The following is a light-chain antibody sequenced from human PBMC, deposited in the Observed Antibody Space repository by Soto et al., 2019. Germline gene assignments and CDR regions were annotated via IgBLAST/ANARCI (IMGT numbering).Light chain of an antibody. CDR2: LTS. CDR3: QQSSTTPWT. V-gene: IGKV1-39*01. J-gene: IGKJ1*01. Sequence: DIQMTQSPSSLSASVGDRVTITCRASQSISTYLNWFQQKPGRAPKLLIYLTSTLQSGVPSRFSGSGSGSDFTLTISSLQPEDFATYYCQQSSTTPWTCGQGTTVDVK. CDR1: QSISTY.